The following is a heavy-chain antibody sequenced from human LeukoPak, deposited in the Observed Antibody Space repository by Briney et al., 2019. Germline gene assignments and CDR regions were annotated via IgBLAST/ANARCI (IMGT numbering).Heavy chain of an antibody. V-gene: IGHV3-11*04. CDR3: ARYYDFWSGYYFY. J-gene: IGHJ4*02. Sequence: TGGSLRLSCAASGFTFSDYYMSWIRQAPGKGLEWVSYISSSGSTIYYADSVKGRFTISRDNAKNSLYLQMNSLRAEDTAVYYCARYYDFWSGYYFYWGQGTLVTVSS. CDR2: ISSSGSTI. CDR1: GFTFSDYY. D-gene: IGHD3-3*01.